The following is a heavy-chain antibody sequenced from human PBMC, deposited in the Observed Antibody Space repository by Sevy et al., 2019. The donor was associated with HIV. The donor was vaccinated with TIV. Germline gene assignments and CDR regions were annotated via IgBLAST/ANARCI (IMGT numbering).Heavy chain of an antibody. J-gene: IGHJ6*02. Sequence: SETLSLTCTVSGGSISSSSYYWGWIRQPPGKGLEWIGSIYYSGSTYYNPSLKSRVTISVDTSKNQFSLKLSSVTAADTAVYYCARHQAVVATYYYYYGMDVWGQGTTVTVSS. CDR2: IYYSGST. CDR3: ARHQAVVATYYYYYGMDV. V-gene: IGHV4-39*01. CDR1: GGSISSSSYY. D-gene: IGHD6-19*01.